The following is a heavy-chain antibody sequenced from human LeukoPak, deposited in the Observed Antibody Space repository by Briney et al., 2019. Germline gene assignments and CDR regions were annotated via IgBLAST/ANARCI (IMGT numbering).Heavy chain of an antibody. CDR2: IYTSGST. J-gene: IGHJ5*02. CDR3: ARRNGYDTKFDP. D-gene: IGHD5-12*01. CDR1: GGSISSYY. V-gene: IGHV4-4*09. Sequence: SETLSLTCTVSGGSISSYYWSWIRRPPGKGLEWIGYIYTSGSTNYNPSLKSRVTISVDTSKNQFSLKLSSVTAADTAVYYCARRNGYDTKFDPWGQGTLVTVSS.